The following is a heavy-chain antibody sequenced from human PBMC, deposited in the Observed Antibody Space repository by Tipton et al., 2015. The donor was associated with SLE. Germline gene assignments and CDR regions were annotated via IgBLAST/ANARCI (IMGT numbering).Heavy chain of an antibody. CDR3: ARDPTYGDCYMDV. V-gene: IGHV3-11*04. Sequence: SLRLSCAASGFTFNDYYMTWIRQAPGTGLEWVSYISSSGNTIYYADSVKGRFTISRANAKNSLYLQMNSLRAEDTAVYYCARDPTYGDCYMDVWGKGTTATVSS. CDR2: ISSSGNTI. CDR1: GFTFNDYY. D-gene: IGHD4-17*01. J-gene: IGHJ6*03.